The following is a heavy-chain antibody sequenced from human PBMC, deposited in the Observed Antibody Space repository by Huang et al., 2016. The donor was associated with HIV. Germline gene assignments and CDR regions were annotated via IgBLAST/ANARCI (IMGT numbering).Heavy chain of an antibody. CDR3: ATKTAGMDI. V-gene: IGHV3-7*01. CDR1: TFTFGAYG. Sequence: VESGGRSVQPGGSIRLSCVGSTFTFGAYGMSWGRQPTGKGLEWVANIKQDETEKYYVDSVKGRFNISRDNAKKVLFLEMDALRVEDTAIYFCATKTAGMDIWGQGTTVIVSS. CDR2: IKQDETEK. J-gene: IGHJ6*02.